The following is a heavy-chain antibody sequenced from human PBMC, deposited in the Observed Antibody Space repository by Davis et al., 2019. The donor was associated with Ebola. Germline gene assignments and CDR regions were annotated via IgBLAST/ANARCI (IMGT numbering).Heavy chain of an antibody. J-gene: IGHJ4*02. CDR1: GDSVSTAG. Sequence: HPQTPSLTCAISGDSVSTAGPDWIRESPSRGLEWLGRTYYSSKWYKDYAVSVKSRITIHLDTSKNQFSLQLNSVTPEDTAVYYCARGWLRSGFDSWGQGAPVTVSS. V-gene: IGHV6-1*01. D-gene: IGHD5-12*01. CDR2: TYYSSKWYK. CDR3: ARGWLRSGFDS.